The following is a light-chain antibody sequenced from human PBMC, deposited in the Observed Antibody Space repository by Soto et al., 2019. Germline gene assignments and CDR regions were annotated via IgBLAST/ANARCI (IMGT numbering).Light chain of an antibody. CDR2: EVS. V-gene: IGLV2-14*01. CDR1: SSDVGGYKY. Sequence: QSALTQPASVSGSPGQSITISCTGTSSDVGGYKYVSWYQQHPGKAPKLMIYEVSNRPSGVSNRFSGSKSGNTASLTISGLQADDEADYYCTSYTSSSTWVFGGGTKRTGL. CDR3: TSYTSSSTWV. J-gene: IGLJ3*02.